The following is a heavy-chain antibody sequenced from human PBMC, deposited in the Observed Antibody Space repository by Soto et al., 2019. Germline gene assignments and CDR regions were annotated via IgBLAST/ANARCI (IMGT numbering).Heavy chain of an antibody. D-gene: IGHD6-13*01. Sequence: QVPLVQSGAEVKKPGSSVKVSCKASGGTFSSYAISWVRQAPGQGLEWMGGIIPIFGTANYAQKFQGRVTITADESTSTAYMELSSLRSEDTAVYYCASYEGIAPAGDYYYYGMDVWGQGTTVTVSS. CDR2: IIPIFGTA. V-gene: IGHV1-69*01. CDR3: ASYEGIAPAGDYYYYGMDV. J-gene: IGHJ6*02. CDR1: GGTFSSYA.